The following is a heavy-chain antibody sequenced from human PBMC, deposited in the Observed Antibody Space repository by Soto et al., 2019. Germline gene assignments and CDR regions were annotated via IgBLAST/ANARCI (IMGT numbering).Heavy chain of an antibody. CDR1: GFTFSDYA. Sequence: DVQLVESGEGLVKPGGSLRLSCAASGFTFSDYALNWVRQAPGKGLEWVSCISYTGDFIYYADSVKGRFTISRDNAKNALYLQMTGLRGDDTAFYYCARDLLSGANYYAHWGQGTLVTASS. CDR2: ISYTGDFI. D-gene: IGHD6-19*01. V-gene: IGHV3-21*04. J-gene: IGHJ4*02. CDR3: ARDLLSGANYYAH.